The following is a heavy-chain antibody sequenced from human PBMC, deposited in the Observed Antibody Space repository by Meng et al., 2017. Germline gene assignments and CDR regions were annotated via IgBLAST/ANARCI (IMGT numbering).Heavy chain of an antibody. CDR2: ISSIGSTI. J-gene: IGHJ4*02. D-gene: IGHD1-26*01. Sequence: SLMISCAASGFTFSDYYMSWIRQAPGKGLEWVSYISSIGSTIYYADSVKGRFTISRDNAKNSLYLQMNSLRAEDTDVYYCARGGSYYEFDYFDYWGQGTLVTVSS. V-gene: IGHV3-11*04. CDR1: GFTFSDYY. CDR3: ARGGSYYEFDYFDY.